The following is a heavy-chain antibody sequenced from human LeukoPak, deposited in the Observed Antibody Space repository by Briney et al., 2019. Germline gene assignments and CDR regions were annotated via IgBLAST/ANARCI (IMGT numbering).Heavy chain of an antibody. CDR1: GFTFSSYA. CDR3: AKFRAAVVVAAADY. D-gene: IGHD2-15*01. V-gene: IGHV3-23*01. CDR2: ISVSGGNT. Sequence: GGSLRLSCAASGFTFSSYAMTWVRQAPGKGLQWVSTISVSGGNTYYADSVKGRFTISRDSSKSTLYLQTNSLRVEDTAIYYCAKFRAAVVVAAADYWGQGTLVTVSS. J-gene: IGHJ4*02.